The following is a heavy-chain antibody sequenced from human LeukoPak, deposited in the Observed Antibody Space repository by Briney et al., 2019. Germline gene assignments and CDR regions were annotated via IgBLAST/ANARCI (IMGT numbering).Heavy chain of an antibody. CDR1: GYSISSGYY. CDR3: ARGPIAARPAY. CDR2: IYHSGST. J-gene: IGHJ4*02. Sequence: SETLSLTCAVSGYSISSGYYWGWIRQPPGKGLEWIGSIYHSGSTYYNPSLKSRVTISVGTSKNQFSLKLSSVTAADTAVYYCARGPIAARPAYWGQGTLVTVSS. D-gene: IGHD6-6*01. V-gene: IGHV4-38-2*01.